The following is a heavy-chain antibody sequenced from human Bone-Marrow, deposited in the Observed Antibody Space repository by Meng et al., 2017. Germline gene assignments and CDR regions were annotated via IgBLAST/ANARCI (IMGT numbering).Heavy chain of an antibody. V-gene: IGHV3-33*01. CDR3: ARELVDDDY. CDR1: GFTFSSYG. CDR2: IWYDGSNK. D-gene: IGHD3/OR15-3a*01. Sequence: VELVEFGGGLVQLGRSLRLSCAVSGFTFSSYGMHWVRQAPGKGLEWVAVIWYDGSNKYYADSVKGRFTISRDNSKNTLYLQMNSLRAEDTAVYYCARELVDDDYWGQGTLVTVSS. J-gene: IGHJ4*02.